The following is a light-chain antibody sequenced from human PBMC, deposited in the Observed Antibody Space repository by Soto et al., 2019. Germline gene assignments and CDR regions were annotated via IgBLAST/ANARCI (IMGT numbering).Light chain of an antibody. J-gene: IGKJ5*01. V-gene: IGKV3-20*01. CDR1: QSIARTY. CDR2: DIS. CDR3: QQYGYSPIT. Sequence: EVVLTQSPGTLSLSPGERATLSCRASQSIARTYLAWYQQKPGQAPRLLIYDISSRATGIPDRFSASGSGTDFTLTISGLEPEDFAVYYCQQYGYSPITFGQGTRLEMK.